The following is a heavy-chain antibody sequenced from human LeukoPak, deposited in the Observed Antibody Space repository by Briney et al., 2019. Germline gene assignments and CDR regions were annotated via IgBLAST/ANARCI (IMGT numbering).Heavy chain of an antibody. V-gene: IGHV3-30-3*01. Sequence: GGSLRLSCADSGFTFSSYAMHWVRQAPGKGLEWVAVISYDGSNKYYADSVKGRFTISRDNSKNTLYLQMNSLRAEDTAVYYCAKFTDYGGNPYYFDYWGQGTLVTVSS. CDR1: GFTFSSYA. CDR3: AKFTDYGGNPYYFDY. D-gene: IGHD4-23*01. CDR2: ISYDGSNK. J-gene: IGHJ4*02.